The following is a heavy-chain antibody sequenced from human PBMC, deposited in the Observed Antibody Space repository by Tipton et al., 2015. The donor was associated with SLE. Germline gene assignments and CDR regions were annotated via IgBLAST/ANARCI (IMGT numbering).Heavy chain of an antibody. CDR1: GGSIRSSTYY. Sequence: LRLSCTVSGGSIRSSTYYWGWIRQPPGKGLEWIGSLDYSGSTYYNPSLKSRINISVDTSKNQFSLKLSSVTAADTAVYYCARAVGDTSGYLDYWGLGTLVTVSP. D-gene: IGHD3-22*01. J-gene: IGHJ4*02. V-gene: IGHV4-39*07. CDR3: ARAVGDTSGYLDY. CDR2: LDYSGST.